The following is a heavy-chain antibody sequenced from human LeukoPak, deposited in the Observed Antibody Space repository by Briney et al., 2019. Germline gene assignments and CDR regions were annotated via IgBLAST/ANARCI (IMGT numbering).Heavy chain of an antibody. Sequence: PSETLSLTCIVSGGSVGRGDYYWSWVRQPPGKGLEWIGYIYYNGGTNYNPSLKSRVTISIATSKNLFSLKLSSVTAADTGVYYCARGRSAYEHPFDFWGQGTLVTVST. CDR3: ARGRSAYEHPFDF. CDR1: GGSVGRGDYY. CDR2: IYYNGGT. D-gene: IGHD5-12*01. J-gene: IGHJ4*02. V-gene: IGHV4-61*08.